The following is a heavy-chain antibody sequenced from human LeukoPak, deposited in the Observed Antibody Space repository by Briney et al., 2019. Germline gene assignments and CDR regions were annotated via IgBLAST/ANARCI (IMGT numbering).Heavy chain of an antibody. CDR1: GYTLTELS. V-gene: IGHV1-24*01. CDR2: FDPEDGET. Sequence: ASVKDSCKVSGYTLTELSMHWVRQAPGKGLEWMGGFDPEDGETIYAQKFQGRVTMTEDTPTDTAYMELSSLRSEDTAAYYCARAGGYSYEYYFDYWGQGTLVTVSS. J-gene: IGHJ4*02. CDR3: ARAGGYSYEYYFDY. D-gene: IGHD5-18*01.